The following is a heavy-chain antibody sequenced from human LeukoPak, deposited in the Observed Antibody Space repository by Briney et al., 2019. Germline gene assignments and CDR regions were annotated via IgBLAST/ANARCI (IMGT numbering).Heavy chain of an antibody. CDR2: INHSGST. CDR1: GGSFSGYY. Sequence: PSETLSLTCAVYGGSFSGYYWSWIRQPPGKGLEWIGKINHSGSTNYNPSLKSRVTISVDTSKNQFPLKLNSMTAADTAVYYCARDPGDGSGLCYFDYWGQGTLVTVSS. D-gene: IGHD6-19*01. V-gene: IGHV4-34*01. CDR3: ARDPGDGSGLCYFDY. J-gene: IGHJ4*02.